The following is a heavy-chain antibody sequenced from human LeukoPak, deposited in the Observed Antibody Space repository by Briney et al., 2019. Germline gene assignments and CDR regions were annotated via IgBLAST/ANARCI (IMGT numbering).Heavy chain of an antibody. CDR2: IYTSGST. Sequence: SQILSLTCTVSGGSISSGSYYWSWIRQPAGKGLEWIGRIYTSGSTNYNPSLKSRVTISVDTSKNQFSLKLSSVTAADTAVYYCAREYFYDSSGSPGVDYWGQGTLVTVSS. D-gene: IGHD3-22*01. CDR3: AREYFYDSSGSPGVDY. CDR1: GGSISSGSYY. J-gene: IGHJ4*02. V-gene: IGHV4-61*02.